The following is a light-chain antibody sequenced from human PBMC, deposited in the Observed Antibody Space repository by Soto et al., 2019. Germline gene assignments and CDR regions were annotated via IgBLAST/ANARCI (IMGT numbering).Light chain of an antibody. Sequence: DIQMTQSPSTLSASVGDRVTITCRASQSISSWLAWYQQKPGKAPKLLIYQASSLESEVPSRFSGSGSGTEFTLVINSLQPDDFATYYCQHYYAYSWTFGQGTKVAIK. CDR3: QHYYAYSWT. J-gene: IGKJ1*01. CDR2: QAS. V-gene: IGKV1-5*03. CDR1: QSISSW.